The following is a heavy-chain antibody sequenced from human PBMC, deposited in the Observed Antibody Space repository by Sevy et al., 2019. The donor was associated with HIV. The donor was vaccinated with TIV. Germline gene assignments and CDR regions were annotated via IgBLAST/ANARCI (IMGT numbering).Heavy chain of an antibody. J-gene: IGHJ6*02. V-gene: IGHV3-74*01. Sequence: GGSLRLSCAASGFTLSTYRMHWVRQAPGKGLVWVSHINSYVSSTSHADSVKGRFTITRDNAKNTLYLQMNSLRAEDTAVYYCARDFWSAQRGMDVWGQGTTVTVSS. CDR1: GFTLSTYR. D-gene: IGHD3-3*01. CDR3: ARDFWSAQRGMDV. CDR2: INSYVSST.